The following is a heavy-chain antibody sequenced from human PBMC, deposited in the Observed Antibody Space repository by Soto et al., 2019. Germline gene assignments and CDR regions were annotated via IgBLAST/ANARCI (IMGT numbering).Heavy chain of an antibody. CDR1: GFTFSSYA. CDR2: ISGSDDRT. J-gene: IGHJ4*02. Sequence: EVQLLESGGGLVQPGVSLRLSCAASGFTFSSYAMSWVRQAPGKGLEWVSVISGSDDRTYYADSVKGRYTISRDNSKNTLYLQMNSLRAEDTAVYYCAKRSSSSTFDYWGQGTLLTVSS. CDR3: AKRSSSSTFDY. D-gene: IGHD6-6*01. V-gene: IGHV3-23*01.